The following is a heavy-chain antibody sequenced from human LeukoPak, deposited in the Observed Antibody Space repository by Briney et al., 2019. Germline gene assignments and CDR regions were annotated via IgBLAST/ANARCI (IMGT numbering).Heavy chain of an antibody. D-gene: IGHD3-3*01. J-gene: IGHJ4*02. Sequence: SETLSLTCAVYGGSFSGYYWSWIRQPPGKGLEWIGEINHSGSTNYNPSLKSRVTISVDTSKNQFSLKLSSVTAADTAVYYCAEFKDFWSGSIDYWGQGTLVTVSS. CDR3: AEFKDFWSGSIDY. V-gene: IGHV4-34*01. CDR1: GGSFSGYY. CDR2: INHSGST.